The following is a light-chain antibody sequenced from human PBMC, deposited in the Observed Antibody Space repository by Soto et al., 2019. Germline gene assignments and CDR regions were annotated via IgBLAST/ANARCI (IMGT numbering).Light chain of an antibody. J-gene: IGLJ2*01. CDR2: GNN. CDR1: SSNIGAGYD. V-gene: IGLV1-40*01. Sequence: QAVVTQPPSVSGAPGQRVTISCTGSSSNIGAGYDVHWYQQLPGTAPKLLIYGNNNRPSGVPDRFSGSKSGTSASLAITGLHAEDEADYYCQSYDSSLSGVLFGGGTKLTVL. CDR3: QSYDSSLSGVL.